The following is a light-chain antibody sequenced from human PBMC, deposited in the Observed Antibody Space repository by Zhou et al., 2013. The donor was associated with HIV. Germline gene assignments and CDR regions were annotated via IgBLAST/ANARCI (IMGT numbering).Light chain of an antibody. J-gene: IGKJ5*01. CDR2: GAS. CDR1: QSVSSTY. Sequence: EIVLTQSPGTVSLSPGERATLSCRASQSVSSTYLAWYQQKPGQAPRLLIYGASSRATGIPDRFSGSGSGTDFTLTISRLEPEDFAVYYCQQYGNSPNTFGQGTRL. V-gene: IGKV3-20*01. CDR3: QQYGNSPNT.